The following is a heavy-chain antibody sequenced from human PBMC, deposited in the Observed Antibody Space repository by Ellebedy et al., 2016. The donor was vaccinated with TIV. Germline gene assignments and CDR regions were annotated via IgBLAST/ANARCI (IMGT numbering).Heavy chain of an antibody. CDR3: ARILTAYYNEYYDGMGV. CDR1: GASISSNNW. J-gene: IGHJ6*02. V-gene: IGHV4-4*02. CDR2: LFHTGRT. Sequence: SETLSLXCAVSGASISSNNWWSWVRQPPGNGLGWIGDLFHTGRTNYKPSLKSRVTISVEKSKIQFSLVLRSVTAADTAIYYCARILTAYYNEYYDGMGVWGQGTTVTVSS. D-gene: IGHD3-9*01.